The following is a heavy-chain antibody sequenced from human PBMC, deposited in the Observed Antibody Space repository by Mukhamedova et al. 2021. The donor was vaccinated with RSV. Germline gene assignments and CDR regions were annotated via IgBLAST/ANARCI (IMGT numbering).Heavy chain of an antibody. J-gene: IGHJ4*02. V-gene: IGHV4-39*01. CDR3: ARQGSWTHDY. D-gene: IGHD6-13*01. Sequence: KSRVTISVDTSKNQFSLKLSSVTAADTAVYYCARQGSWTHDYWGQGTPVTVSS.